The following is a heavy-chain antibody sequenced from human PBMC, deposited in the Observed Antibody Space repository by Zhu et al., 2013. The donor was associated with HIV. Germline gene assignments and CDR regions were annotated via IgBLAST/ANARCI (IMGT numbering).Heavy chain of an antibody. CDR3: AREGLKVVITRNAFDI. D-gene: IGHD3-22*01. J-gene: IGHJ3*02. Sequence: QVQLQESGPGLVKPSQTLSLTCTVSGGSISSGDYYWSWIRQPPGKGLEWIGYIYYSGSTYYNPSLKSRVTISVDTSKNQFSLKLSSVTAADTAVYYCAREGLKVVITRNAFDIWGQGTMVTGLF. CDR2: IYYSGST. CDR1: GGSISSGDYY. V-gene: IGHV4-30-4*01.